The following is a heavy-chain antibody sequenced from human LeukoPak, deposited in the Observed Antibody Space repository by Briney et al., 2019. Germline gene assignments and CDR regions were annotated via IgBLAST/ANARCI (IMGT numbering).Heavy chain of an antibody. V-gene: IGHV1-18*01. D-gene: IGHD3-3*01. CDR2: ISAYNGNT. J-gene: IGHJ5*02. Sequence: ASVKVSCKASGYTFTSYGINWVRQAPGQGLEWMGWISAYNGNTNYAQKLQGRVTMTTDTSTSTAYMELRSLRSDDTAVYYCARVGENYDFWSGYSYNWFDPWGQGTLVTVSS. CDR3: ARVGENYDFWSGYSYNWFDP. CDR1: GYTFTSYG.